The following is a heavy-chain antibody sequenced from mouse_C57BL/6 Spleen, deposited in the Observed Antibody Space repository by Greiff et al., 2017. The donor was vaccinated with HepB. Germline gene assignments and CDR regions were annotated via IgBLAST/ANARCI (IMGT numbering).Heavy chain of an antibody. D-gene: IGHD1-1*01. CDR1: GYAFSSSW. CDR3: ARLGPYYGSLRGYFDV. J-gene: IGHJ1*03. CDR2: IYPGDGDT. Sequence: VQLQQSGPELVKPGASVKISCKASGYAFSSSWMNWVKQRPGKGLEWIGRIYPGDGDTNYNGKFKGKATLTADKSSSTAYMQLSSLTSEDSAVYFCARLGPYYGSLRGYFDVWGTGTTVTVSS. V-gene: IGHV1-82*01.